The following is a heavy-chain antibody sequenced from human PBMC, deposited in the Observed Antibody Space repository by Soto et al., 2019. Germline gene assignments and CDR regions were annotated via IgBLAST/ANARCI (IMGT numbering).Heavy chain of an antibody. D-gene: IGHD6-13*01. CDR1: GYTFTSYG. Sequence: ASVKVSCKASGYTFTSYGISWVRQAPGQGLEWMGWISAYNGNTNYAQKLQGRVTLTTDTSTSTAYMELRSLRSDDTAVYYCAREVGSSSSHYFDYWGQGTLVTVSS. J-gene: IGHJ4*02. V-gene: IGHV1-18*04. CDR2: ISAYNGNT. CDR3: AREVGSSSSHYFDY.